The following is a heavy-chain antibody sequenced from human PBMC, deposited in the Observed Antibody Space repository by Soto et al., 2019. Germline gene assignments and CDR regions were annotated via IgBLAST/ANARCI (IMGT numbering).Heavy chain of an antibody. CDR3: AREGEMPYYYYGVDV. D-gene: IGHD3-16*01. CDR2: ISGYNGHT. J-gene: IGHJ6*02. Sequence: QVQLVQSGAEVRKPGASVKVSCKASGYTFTTYGISWVRQAPGQGLEWMRWISGYNGHTQYAQKFQDRVTMTTDTSTSTVYMDLRSLRSDDTAVYYCAREGEMPYYYYGVDVWGQGTTVTVSS. V-gene: IGHV1-18*01. CDR1: GYTFTTYG.